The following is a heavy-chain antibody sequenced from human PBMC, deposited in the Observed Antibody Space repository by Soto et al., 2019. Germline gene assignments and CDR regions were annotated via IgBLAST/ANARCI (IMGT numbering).Heavy chain of an antibody. Sequence: SETLSLTCTVSGASVSSGDYYWTWIRQPPGKDLEWIGYIYSSGNTNYNPSLRSRVTMSKDTSKNQFSLKLSSVTAADTAVYYCARRVTGGGERFDPWGLGTLVTVPS. CDR1: GASVSSGDYY. V-gene: IGHV4-30-4*01. J-gene: IGHJ5*02. CDR3: ARRVTGGGERFDP. CDR2: IYSSGNT. D-gene: IGHD7-27*01.